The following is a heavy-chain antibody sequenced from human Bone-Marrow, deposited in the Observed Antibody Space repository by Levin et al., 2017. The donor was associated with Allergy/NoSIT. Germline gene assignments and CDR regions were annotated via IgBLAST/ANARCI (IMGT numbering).Heavy chain of an antibody. CDR3: ARPDCSGTSCYYFFDS. CDR1: GFTFSRYS. J-gene: IGHJ4*02. Sequence: GSLRLSCAASGFTFSRYSMNWVRQAPGRGMEWVSYISRSSSTISYADPVKGRFTISRDNAKNSLYLQMNSLRDEDTAVYYCARPDCSGTSCYYFFDSWGQGTLVTVSS. D-gene: IGHD2-2*01. CDR2: ISRSSSTI. V-gene: IGHV3-48*02.